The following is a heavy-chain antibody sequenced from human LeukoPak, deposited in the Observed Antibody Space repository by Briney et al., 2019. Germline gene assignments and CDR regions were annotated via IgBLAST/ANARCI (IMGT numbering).Heavy chain of an antibody. CDR1: GYTFTSYG. CDR3: ASLPLWGYDSLIYFDY. Sequence: GASVKVSCKASGYTFTSYGISWVRQAPGQGLEWMGWISAYNGNTNYAQKLQGRVTMTTDTSTSTAYMELRSLRSDDTAVYYCASLPLWGYDSLIYFDYWGQGTLVTVSS. D-gene: IGHD3-22*01. V-gene: IGHV1-18*01. J-gene: IGHJ4*02. CDR2: ISAYNGNT.